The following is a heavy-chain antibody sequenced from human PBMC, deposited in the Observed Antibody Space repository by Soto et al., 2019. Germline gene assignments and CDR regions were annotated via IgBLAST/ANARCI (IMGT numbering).Heavy chain of an antibody. Sequence: PGGSLRLSCAASGLTFSNYWMNWVRQAPGKGLEWVANIKQDGSEKYYVDSVKGQFTISRDNSKNTLYLQMNSLRAEDTAVYYCAKVVGVRATLGTFDFWGQGIMVTVAS. J-gene: IGHJ3*01. CDR2: IKQDGSEK. CDR3: AKVVGVRATLGTFDF. D-gene: IGHD3-10*01. CDR1: GLTFSNYW. V-gene: IGHV3-7*03.